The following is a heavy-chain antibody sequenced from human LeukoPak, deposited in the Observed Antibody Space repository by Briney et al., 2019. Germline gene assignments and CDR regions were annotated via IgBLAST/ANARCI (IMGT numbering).Heavy chain of an antibody. J-gene: IGHJ4*02. V-gene: IGHV4-59*08. CDR2: IYYSGST. Sequence: PSETLSLTCTVSGGSISSYYWSWIRQPPGKGLEWIGYIYYSGSTNYNPSLKSRVTTSVDTSKNQFSLKLSSVTAADTAVYYCASTSGSYYAFDYWGQGTLVTVSS. CDR3: ASTSGSYYAFDY. CDR1: GGSISSYY. D-gene: IGHD1-26*01.